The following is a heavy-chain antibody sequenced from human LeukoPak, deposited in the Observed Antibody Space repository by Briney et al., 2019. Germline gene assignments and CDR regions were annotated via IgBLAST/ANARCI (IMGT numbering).Heavy chain of an antibody. D-gene: IGHD2-21*02. CDR1: GFTFSDYY. CDR3: ARCGGGCPSAFDI. J-gene: IGHJ3*02. Sequence: GGSLRLSCAASGFTFSDYYMSWIRQAPGKGLEWVSYISSSSSYTNYADSVKGRFTISRDNAKNSLYLQMNSLRAEDTAVYYCARCGGGCPSAFDIWGQGTMVTVSS. CDR2: ISSSSSYT. V-gene: IGHV3-11*06.